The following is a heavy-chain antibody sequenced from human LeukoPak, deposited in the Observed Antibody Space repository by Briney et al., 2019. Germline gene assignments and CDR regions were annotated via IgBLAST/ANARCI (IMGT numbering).Heavy chain of an antibody. J-gene: IGHJ4*02. Sequence: GGSLRLSCVASGFTFRSHFMHWVRQAPGKGLMWVSRINGDATITTYTDSVKGRFTISRDNARNTVYLQMNNLRGEDTGVYYCTRDSARLDYWGQGARVTVSS. CDR1: GFTFRSHF. CDR3: TRDSARLDY. V-gene: IGHV3-74*03. CDR2: INGDATIT.